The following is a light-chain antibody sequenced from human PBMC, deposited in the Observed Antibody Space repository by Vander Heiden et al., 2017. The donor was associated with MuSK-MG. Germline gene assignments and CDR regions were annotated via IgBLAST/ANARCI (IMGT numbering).Light chain of an antibody. CDR1: QSVSSSY. V-gene: IGKV3-20*01. J-gene: IGKJ2*01. CDR3: QLNGTASMYT. Sequence: EIVLTQSPGTLSLPPGERATLSCRASQSVSSSYLAWYQQKPGQAPRLLIYGASSRATGIPDRFSGSGYGTDFTLTISRLEPEDFAVYYCQLNGTASMYTFGQGTKLEIK. CDR2: GAS.